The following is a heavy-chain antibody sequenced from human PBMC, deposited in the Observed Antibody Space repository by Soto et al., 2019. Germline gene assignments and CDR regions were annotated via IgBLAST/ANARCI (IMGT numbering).Heavy chain of an antibody. Sequence: GESLKISCKGSGYSFTSYWIGWVLQIPGKGLEWMGIIYPGDSDTRYSPSFQGQVTISADKSISTAYLQWSSLKASDTAMYYCAGGGVRGVITRTRDYYGMDVWGHGTTVTVSS. CDR2: IYPGDSDT. CDR3: AGGGVRGVITRTRDYYGMDV. CDR1: GYSFTSYW. V-gene: IGHV5-51*01. J-gene: IGHJ6*02. D-gene: IGHD3-10*01.